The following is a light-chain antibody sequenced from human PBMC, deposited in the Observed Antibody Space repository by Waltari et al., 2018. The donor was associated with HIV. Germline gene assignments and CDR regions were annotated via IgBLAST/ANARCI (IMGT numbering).Light chain of an antibody. CDR2: AAS. J-gene: IGKJ1*01. Sequence: PSSLSASVGDRVTITCRASQSISSYLNWYQQKPGKAPKLLIYAASSLQSGVPSRFSGSGSGTDFTLTISSLQPEDFATYYCQQSYSTPRTFGQGTKVEIK. V-gene: IGKV1-39*01. CDR1: QSISSY. CDR3: QQSYSTPRT.